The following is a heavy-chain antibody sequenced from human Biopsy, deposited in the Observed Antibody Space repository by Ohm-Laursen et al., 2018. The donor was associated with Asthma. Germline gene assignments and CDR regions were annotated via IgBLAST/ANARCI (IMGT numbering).Heavy chain of an antibody. Sequence: SLRLSCSASGFNLNTYTLSWVRQAPGQGLAWLSTISYDGKFKYFADSVKGRFTISRDYSKNTLYLQMNSLRLEDTGVYFCARDAGMNLAPGHWSFDLWGRGALLTVSS. J-gene: IGHJ2*01. V-gene: IGHV3-30*04. CDR2: ISYDGKFK. CDR1: GFNLNTYT. CDR3: ARDAGMNLAPGHWSFDL. D-gene: IGHD1-14*01.